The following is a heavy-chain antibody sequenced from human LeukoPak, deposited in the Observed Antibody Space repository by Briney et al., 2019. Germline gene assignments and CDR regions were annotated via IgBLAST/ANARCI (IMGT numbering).Heavy chain of an antibody. CDR2: INHSGST. V-gene: IGHV4-34*01. Sequence: SETLSLTCAVYGGSFSGYYWSWIRQPPGKGLEWIGEINHSGSTNYNPSLKSRVTISVDTSKNQFSLKLSSVTAADTAVYYCARGGGGIAAAGTKRKYNWFDPWGQGTLVTVSS. CDR1: GGSFSGYY. J-gene: IGHJ5*02. D-gene: IGHD6-13*01. CDR3: ARGGGGIAAAGTKRKYNWFDP.